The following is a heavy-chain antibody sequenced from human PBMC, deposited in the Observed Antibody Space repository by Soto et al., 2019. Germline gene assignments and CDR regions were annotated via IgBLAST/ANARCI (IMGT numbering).Heavy chain of an antibody. CDR1: GGTFSTST. Sequence: QVQLVQSGAEVKKPGSSVKVSCKASGGTFSTSTFTWVRQAPGQGLEWMGRTIPILNVADYAQDFQGRVTTTADKSTSTAYMELTTLTSKDTAVYYCARDLTIGSTYSGYDTIASWGQGTLVTVSS. D-gene: IGHD5-12*01. CDR3: ARDLTIGSTYSGYDTIAS. CDR2: TIPILNVA. V-gene: IGHV1-69*08. J-gene: IGHJ4*02.